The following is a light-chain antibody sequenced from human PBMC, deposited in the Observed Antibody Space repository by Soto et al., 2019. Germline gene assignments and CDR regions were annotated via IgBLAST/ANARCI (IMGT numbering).Light chain of an antibody. CDR3: QQYNSYLYT. V-gene: IGKV1-5*03. CDR2: GAS. J-gene: IGKJ2*01. CDR1: QSIGHW. Sequence: DIPMTQSPSTLSASVGDRVTITCRASQSIGHWLAWYQQKPGKAPKVLLYGASSLESGVPSRFSGSGSGTEFTLTISSLQPDDFATYYCQQYNSYLYTFGQGTKLEIK.